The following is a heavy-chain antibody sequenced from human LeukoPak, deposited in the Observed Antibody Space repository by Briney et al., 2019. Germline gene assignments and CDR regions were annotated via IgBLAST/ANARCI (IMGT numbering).Heavy chain of an antibody. CDR1: GYTLTELS. V-gene: IGHV1-24*01. CDR3: ATACSSTSCQGYAFDI. Sequence: ASVKVSCKVSGYTLTELSMHWVRQAPGKGLEWMGGINPEDGETIYAQKFQGRVTMTEDTSTDTAYMELSSLRSEDTAVYYCATACSSTSCQGYAFDIWGQGTMVTVSS. D-gene: IGHD2-2*01. CDR2: INPEDGET. J-gene: IGHJ3*02.